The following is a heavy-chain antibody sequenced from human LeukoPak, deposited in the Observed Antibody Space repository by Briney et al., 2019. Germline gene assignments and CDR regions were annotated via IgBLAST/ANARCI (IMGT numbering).Heavy chain of an antibody. J-gene: IGHJ6*02. CDR3: ARVQVTYGMDV. CDR1: GGSISSYY. Sequence: PSETLSLTCTVSGGSISSYYWSWIRQPPGKGLEWIGYIYYSGSTNYNPSLKSRVTISVDTSKNQFSLKLSSVTAADTAVYYCARVQVTYGMDVWGQGTTVTVSS. V-gene: IGHV4-59*01. CDR2: IYYSGST. D-gene: IGHD2-21*02.